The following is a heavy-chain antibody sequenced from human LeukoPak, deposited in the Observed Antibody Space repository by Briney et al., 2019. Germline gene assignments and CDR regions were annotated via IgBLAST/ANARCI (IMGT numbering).Heavy chain of an antibody. V-gene: IGHV3-21*01. CDR3: ARADCSSTSCYNYYGMDV. J-gene: IGHJ6*02. D-gene: IGHD2-2*02. CDR2: SSYI. Sequence: SSYIYYADSVKGRFTISRDNAKNSLYLQMNSLRAEDTAVYYCARADCSSTSCYNYYGMDVWGQGTTVTVSS.